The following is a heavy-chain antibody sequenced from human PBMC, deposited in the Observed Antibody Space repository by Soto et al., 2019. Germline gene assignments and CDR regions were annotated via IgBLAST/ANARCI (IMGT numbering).Heavy chain of an antibody. CDR1: SGSLSGYY. CDR2: ISPSGTT. CDR3: ARAPTVSGSAQTRPDF. D-gene: IGHD6-6*01. Sequence: SETLSLTCSLYSGSLSGYYWSWIRQPPGKGLEWIGEISPSGTTNYSPSLKSRVSISVDTSKNQFSLNLTSLTAADTAVYYCARAPTVSGSAQTRPDFWGQGSLVTVS. V-gene: IGHV4-34*01. J-gene: IGHJ4*02.